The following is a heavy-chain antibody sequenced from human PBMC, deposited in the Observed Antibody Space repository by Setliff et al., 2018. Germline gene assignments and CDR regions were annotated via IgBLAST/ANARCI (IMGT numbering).Heavy chain of an antibody. V-gene: IGHV4-34*01. CDR3: ARGGLRWFNFDY. D-gene: IGHD4-17*01. Sequence: SETLSLTCAVYGGSFSGYYWSWIRQPPGKGLEWIGEINHSGSTNYNPSLKSRVTISVDTSKNQFSLKLSSVTAADTAVYYCARGGLRWFNFDYWGQGTLV. J-gene: IGHJ4*02. CDR2: INHSGST. CDR1: GGSFSGYY.